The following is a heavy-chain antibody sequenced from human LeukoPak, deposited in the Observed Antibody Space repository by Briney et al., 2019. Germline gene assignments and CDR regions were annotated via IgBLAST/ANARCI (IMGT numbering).Heavy chain of an antibody. Sequence: PGGSLRLSCAASGFTFSDYYMSWIRQAPGKGLEWVSYISSSGSTIYYADSAKGRFTISRDNAKNSLYLQMNSLRAEDTAVYYCARDLFITMIVDNSDAFDIWGQGTMVTVSS. J-gene: IGHJ3*02. CDR1: GFTFSDYY. CDR2: ISSSGSTI. CDR3: ARDLFITMIVDNSDAFDI. D-gene: IGHD3-22*01. V-gene: IGHV3-11*01.